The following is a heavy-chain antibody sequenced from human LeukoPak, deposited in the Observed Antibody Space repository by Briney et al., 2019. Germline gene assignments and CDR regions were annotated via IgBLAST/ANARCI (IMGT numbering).Heavy chain of an antibody. CDR1: GFTFSSYA. V-gene: IGHV3-23*01. D-gene: IGHD2-15*01. CDR2: ISGSGGST. Sequence: PGGSLRLSCAASGFTFSSYAMSWVRQAPGKGLEWVSAISGSGGSTYYADSVKGRFTISRDNSKNTLYLQMNSLRAEDTAVYYCARGPRCSGGSCYADNWGQGTLVTVSS. CDR3: ARGPRCSGGSCYADN. J-gene: IGHJ4*02.